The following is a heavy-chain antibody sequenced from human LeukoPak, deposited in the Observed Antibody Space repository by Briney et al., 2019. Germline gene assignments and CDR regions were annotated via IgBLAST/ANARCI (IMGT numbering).Heavy chain of an antibody. Sequence: GGSVRLSCAASGFTFIHYTMNWVRQVPGKGLEWVSVIYAGGNTYYADSVKERFTISRDNSRNTLYLQMNSLRGDDTAVYYCAREVYSSTWFDLWGQGTLVTVSS. V-gene: IGHV3-66*01. D-gene: IGHD6-13*01. CDR1: GFTFIHYT. J-gene: IGHJ4*02. CDR3: AREVYSSTWFDL. CDR2: IYAGGNT.